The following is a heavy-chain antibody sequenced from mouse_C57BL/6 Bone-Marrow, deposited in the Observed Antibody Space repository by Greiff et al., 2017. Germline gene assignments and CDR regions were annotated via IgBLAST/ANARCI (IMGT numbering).Heavy chain of an antibody. J-gene: IGHJ2*01. Sequence: EVKLVESGAELVRPGASVKLSCTASGFNIKDDYMHWVKQRPEQGLEWIGWIDPENGDTEYASKFQGKATITADTSSNTAYLQLSSLTSEDTAVYYCTTLDTTVVATGYWGQGTTLTVSS. V-gene: IGHV14-4*01. CDR2: IDPENGDT. CDR3: TTLDTTVVATGY. D-gene: IGHD1-1*01. CDR1: GFNIKDDY.